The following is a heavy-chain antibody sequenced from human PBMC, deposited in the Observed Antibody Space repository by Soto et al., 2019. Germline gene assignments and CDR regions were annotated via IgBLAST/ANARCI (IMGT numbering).Heavy chain of an antibody. D-gene: IGHD3-16*01. V-gene: IGHV1-69*17. CDR2: ITPLFGIP. J-gene: IGHJ5*02. CDR1: GGTSRSLI. CDR3: ARDTHYACGWFDT. Sequence: QVQLVQSGAEVKKPGSSVKVSWKASGGTSRSLIITWVRQAPGQGLEWMGGITPLFGIPNYPQKFQGRLTITADKSTGTAYLELSSLRSEDTAVYYCARDTHYACGWFDTGGRGTLVTVSS.